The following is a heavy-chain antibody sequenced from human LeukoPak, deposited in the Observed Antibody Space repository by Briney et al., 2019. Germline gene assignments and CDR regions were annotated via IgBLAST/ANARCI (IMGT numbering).Heavy chain of an antibody. CDR1: GFTFSRYS. CDR3: ARDYPNDCSSRSCPSPFDY. J-gene: IGHJ4*02. D-gene: IGHD2-2*01. Sequence: GESLRLSCVASGFTFSRYSMSWVRQAPGKGLEWVSSITLSNSISYADSVRGRFTISRVNAWNSVFLQMNSLRAEDTATYYCARDYPNDCSSRSCPSPFDYWGPGSLVTVSP. V-gene: IGHV3-21*06. CDR2: ITLSNSI.